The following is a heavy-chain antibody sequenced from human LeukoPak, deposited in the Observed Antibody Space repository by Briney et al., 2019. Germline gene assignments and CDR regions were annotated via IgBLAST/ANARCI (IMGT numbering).Heavy chain of an antibody. J-gene: IGHJ4*01. CDR1: GYTFTSYG. CDR2: ISAYNGNT. V-gene: IGHV1-18*01. CDR3: ARDYAGTHLDY. D-gene: IGHD6-13*01. Sequence: ASVKVSCKASGYTFTSYGISWVRQAPGQGLEWMGWISAYNGNTNYAQKLQGRVTMTTDTSTSTAHMELRSLRYDDTAIYYCARDYAGTHLDYWGQGTLVTVSS.